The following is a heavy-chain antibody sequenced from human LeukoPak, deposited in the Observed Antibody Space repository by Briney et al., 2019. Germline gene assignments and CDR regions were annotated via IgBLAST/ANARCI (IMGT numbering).Heavy chain of an antibody. Sequence: SETLSLTCGVSGGSITTTNYWSWVRQPPGGGLEWIGEISLAGRTRYNPSLQSRVHISIDESKNHLYLNLASVTAADTAVYYCSRESGPFCPFGHWGQGTLVAVTP. CDR1: GGSITTTNY. D-gene: IGHD1-26*01. CDR3: SRESGPFCPFGH. CDR2: ISLAGRT. V-gene: IGHV4-4*02. J-gene: IGHJ4*02.